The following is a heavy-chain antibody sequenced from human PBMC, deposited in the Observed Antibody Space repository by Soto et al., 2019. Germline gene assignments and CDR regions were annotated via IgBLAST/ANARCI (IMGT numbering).Heavy chain of an antibody. CDR3: ARAIVVTIRGMDV. D-gene: IGHD5-12*01. Sequence: KTSETLSLTGTVSGGSISSPVYYWSWFLQPPGKGLEWIGYIYYNGSTFFNPSLKSRVTISKDTSRNQFSLRLNSVTAADTAVYYCARAIVVTIRGMDVWGQGTTVTVSS. CDR1: GGSISSPVYY. V-gene: IGHV4-30-4*01. CDR2: IYYNGST. J-gene: IGHJ6*02.